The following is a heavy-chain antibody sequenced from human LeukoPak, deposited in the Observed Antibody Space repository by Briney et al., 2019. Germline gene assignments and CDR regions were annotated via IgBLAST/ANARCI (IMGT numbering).Heavy chain of an antibody. V-gene: IGHV3-9*01. CDR1: GFTFEHYG. CDR3: ARGGHRLKEF. Sequence: GRSLRLSCAASGFTFEHYGMHWVRRVPGKGLEWVSYITWNSAYKGYADSVRGRFAISRDNAKKSLHLHMSSLRVEDTAVYFCARGGHRLKEFWGQGTLVTVSS. J-gene: IGHJ4*02. CDR2: ITWNSAYK. D-gene: IGHD2-21*02.